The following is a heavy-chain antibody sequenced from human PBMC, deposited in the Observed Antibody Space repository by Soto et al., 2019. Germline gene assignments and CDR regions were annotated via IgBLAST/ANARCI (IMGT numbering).Heavy chain of an antibody. V-gene: IGHV3-30-3*01. D-gene: IGHD6-13*01. CDR2: ISDDGSNK. Sequence: QVQLVESGGGVVQPGRSLRLSCAVSGFTFNNYAMHWVRQAPGKGLEWVAVISDDGSNKKYADSVKGRFTISRDNSENTMYMQMNSLRTEDTALYYCARDHFAISWSYFDYWGQGTLLTVSS. CDR3: ARDHFAISWSYFDY. J-gene: IGHJ4*02. CDR1: GFTFNNYA.